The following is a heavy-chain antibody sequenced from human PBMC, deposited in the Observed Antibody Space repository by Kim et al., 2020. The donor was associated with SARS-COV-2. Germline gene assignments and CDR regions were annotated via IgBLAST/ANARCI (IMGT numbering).Heavy chain of an antibody. CDR3: ARGPRYSSSWYVFDP. V-gene: IGHV4-59*01. CDR1: GGSISSYY. D-gene: IGHD6-13*01. Sequence: SETLSLTCTVPGGSISSYYWSWIRQPPGKGLEWIGYIYYSGSTNYNPSLKSRVTISVDTSKNQFSLKLSSVTAADTAVYYCARGPRYSSSWYVFDPWGQG. J-gene: IGHJ5*02. CDR2: IYYSGST.